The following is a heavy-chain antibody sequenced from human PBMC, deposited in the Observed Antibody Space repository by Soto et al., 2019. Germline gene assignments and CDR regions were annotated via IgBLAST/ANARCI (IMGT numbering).Heavy chain of an antibody. D-gene: IGHD3-22*01. CDR2: IIPIFGTA. V-gene: IGHV1-69*01. J-gene: IGHJ5*02. CDR1: GGTFSSYA. CDR3: ARGPLPYYDSRGDGEGWFDP. Sequence: QVQLVQSGAEVKKPGSSVKVSCKASGGTFSSYAISWVRQAPGQGLEWMGGIIPIFGTANYAQKFQGRVTITADESTSTAYMELSSLRSEDTAVYYCARGPLPYYDSRGDGEGWFDPWGQGTLVTVSS.